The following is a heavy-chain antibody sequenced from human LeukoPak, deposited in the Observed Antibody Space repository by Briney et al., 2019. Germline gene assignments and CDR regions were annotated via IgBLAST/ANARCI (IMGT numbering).Heavy chain of an antibody. CDR3: ARTPDGDKFDY. J-gene: IGHJ4*02. V-gene: IGHV1-3*01. Sequence: GASVKVSCKASGYIFTSYAMHWVRQAPGQRLEWMGWINAGNGNTKYSQKFQRRVTITRDTSASTAYMELSSLRSEDTAVYYCARTPDGDKFDYWGQGTLVTVSS. D-gene: IGHD4-17*01. CDR2: INAGNGNT. CDR1: GYIFTSYA.